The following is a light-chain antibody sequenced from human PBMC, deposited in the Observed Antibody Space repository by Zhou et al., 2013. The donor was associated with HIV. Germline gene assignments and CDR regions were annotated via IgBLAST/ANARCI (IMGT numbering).Light chain of an antibody. V-gene: IGKV1-5*03. J-gene: IGKJ1*01. CDR3: QQYNYSPWT. CDR1: QSASVW. Sequence: DIQMTQSPSTLSASVGDRVTITCRASQSASVWLAWYQQKPGRAPKLLIYKASTLESGVPSRFSGSGSGTEFTLTISSLQPDDFATYYCQQYNYSPWTFGQGTKVEIK. CDR2: KAS.